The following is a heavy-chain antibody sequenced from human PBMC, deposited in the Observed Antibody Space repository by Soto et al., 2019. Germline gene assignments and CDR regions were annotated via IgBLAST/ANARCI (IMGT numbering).Heavy chain of an antibody. J-gene: IGHJ6*02. CDR1: GDSVSRNSAA. D-gene: IGHD3-3*01. Sequence: SQTLSLTCAISGDSVSRNSAAGNWIRQSPSRGLEWLGRTYYRSKWYNDYAVSVKSRITINPDTSKNQFSLQLNSVTPEDTAVYYCARERYDFWSGRYGMDVWGQGTTVTVSS. V-gene: IGHV6-1*01. CDR2: TYYRSKWYN. CDR3: ARERYDFWSGRYGMDV.